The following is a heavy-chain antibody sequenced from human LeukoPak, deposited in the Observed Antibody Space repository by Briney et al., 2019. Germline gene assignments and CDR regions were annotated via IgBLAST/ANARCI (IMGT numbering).Heavy chain of an antibody. CDR3: ARGGGFGELTLWYFDY. V-gene: IGHV3-7*04. D-gene: IGHD3-10*01. CDR1: GFTFSSYG. CDR2: IKQDGSEK. Sequence: GGSLRLSCAASGFTFSSYGMHWVRQAPGKGLEWVANIKQDGSEKYYVDSVKGRFTISRDNAKNSLYLQMNSLRAEDTAVYYCARGGGFGELTLWYFDYWGQGTLVTVSS. J-gene: IGHJ4*02.